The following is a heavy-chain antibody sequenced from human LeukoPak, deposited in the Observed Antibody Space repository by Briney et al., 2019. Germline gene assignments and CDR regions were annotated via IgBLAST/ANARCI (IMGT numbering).Heavy chain of an antibody. CDR3: ARLLDSGDYALSVLRY. Sequence: GRSLRLSCAASGFTFSSYGMHWVRQAPGKGLEWVAVISYDGSNKYYADSVKGRFTISRDNSKNTLYLQMNSLRAEDTAVYYCARLLDSGDYALSVLRYWGQGTLVTVSS. D-gene: IGHD3-22*01. J-gene: IGHJ4*02. CDR2: ISYDGSNK. CDR1: GFTFSSYG. V-gene: IGHV3-30*12.